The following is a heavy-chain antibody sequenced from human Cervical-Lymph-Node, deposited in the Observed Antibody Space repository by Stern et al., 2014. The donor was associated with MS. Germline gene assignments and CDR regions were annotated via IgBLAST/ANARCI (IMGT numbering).Heavy chain of an antibody. J-gene: IGHJ4*02. CDR3: ARRTAVGTTASLDY. D-gene: IGHD1-26*01. Sequence: VQLVESGAEMEQPGASGKVSCKASGYTFTSYYIHWVRQAPGKGLEWMGIIDPSGVGTNYAQNFQGRVTMTSDTSTSTVYMELSSLRSEDTAVYYCARRTAVGTTASLDYWGQGTLVTVSS. CDR1: GYTFTSYY. V-gene: IGHV1-46*01. CDR2: IDPSGVGT.